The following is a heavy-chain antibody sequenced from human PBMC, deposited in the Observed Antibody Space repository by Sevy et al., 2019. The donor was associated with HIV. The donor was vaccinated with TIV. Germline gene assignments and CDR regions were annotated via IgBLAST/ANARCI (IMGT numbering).Heavy chain of an antibody. CDR1: GGTFSSYA. J-gene: IGHJ3*02. Sequence: ASVKVSCKASGGTFSSYAISWVRQAPGQGLEWMGGIIPIFGTANYAQKFQGRVTITADESTSTAYMELSSLRSEDTAVYYCAGDLCSGGSCRPFDAFDIWGQGTMVTVSS. CDR3: AGDLCSGGSCRPFDAFDI. CDR2: IIPIFGTA. V-gene: IGHV1-69*13. D-gene: IGHD2-15*01.